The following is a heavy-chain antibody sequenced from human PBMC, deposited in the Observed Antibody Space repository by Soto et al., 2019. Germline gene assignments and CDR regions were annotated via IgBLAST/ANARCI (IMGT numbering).Heavy chain of an antibody. D-gene: IGHD1-1*01. CDR2: FSFYGRRDNT. CDR3: AKSLYNDNVGPNDH. V-gene: IGHV3-23*01. CDR1: GFTFSSYD. Sequence: EVQLLESGGGLVQPGGSLRLSCVGSGFTFSSYDMTWVRRAPGKGLEWVSSFSFYGRRDNTYYADSVKGRFTISRDNSRNTVYLQMDNLRVEDTAVYYCAKSLYNDNVGPNDHWGQGTLVTVSS. J-gene: IGHJ4*02.